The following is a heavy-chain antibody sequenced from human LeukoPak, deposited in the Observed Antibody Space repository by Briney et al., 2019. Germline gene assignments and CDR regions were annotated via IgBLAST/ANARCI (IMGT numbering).Heavy chain of an antibody. J-gene: IGHJ6*02. CDR2: IYYDGSNK. D-gene: IGHD2-15*01. CDR3: DRDLRCSGGSCYSGPPYGMDV. V-gene: IGHV3-30-3*01. Sequence: GGSLRLSCAASGFTFSSYAMHWVRQAPGKGLEWMAVIYYDGSNKYYADYVLVRFTISRDNSKNTLYLQMNILRDDDTSVCYCDRDLRCSGGSCYSGPPYGMDVWGQGTTVNGSS. CDR1: GFTFSSYA.